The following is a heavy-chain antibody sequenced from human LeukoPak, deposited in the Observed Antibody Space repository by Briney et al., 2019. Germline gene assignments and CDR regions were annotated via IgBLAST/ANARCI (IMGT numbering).Heavy chain of an antibody. V-gene: IGHV3-23*01. J-gene: IGHJ6*03. CDR2: TCRTT. Sequence: TCRTTYYPPSRKGRFTIYRDNSKNTMYLKMNRLRGEDTAVYYCAKVSSTYYYYMDVWGKGTTVTVSS. CDR3: AKVSSTYYYYMDV. D-gene: IGHD3-16*02.